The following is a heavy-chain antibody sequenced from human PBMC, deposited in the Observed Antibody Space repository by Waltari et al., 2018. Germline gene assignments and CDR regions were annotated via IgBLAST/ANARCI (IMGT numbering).Heavy chain of an antibody. D-gene: IGHD6-19*01. CDR2: IYYSGST. Sequence: QVQLQESGPGLVKPSETLSLTCTVSGGSISSHYWSWIRQPPGKGLEGIGYIYYSGSTNYNPSRKSRVTISVDTSKNQFSLKLSSVTAADTAVYYCARVAVAGTETSMEDYWGQGTLVTVSS. CDR3: ARVAVAGTETSMEDY. J-gene: IGHJ4*02. V-gene: IGHV4-59*11. CDR1: GGSISSHY.